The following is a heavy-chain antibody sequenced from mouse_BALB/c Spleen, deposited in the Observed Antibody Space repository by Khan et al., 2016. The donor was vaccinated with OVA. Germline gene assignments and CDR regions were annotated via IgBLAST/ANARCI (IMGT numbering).Heavy chain of an antibody. V-gene: IGHV3-2*02. Sequence: EVQLQESGPGLVKPSQSLSLTCTVTGYSITSDYAWNWIRQFPGNKLEWMGYISYSGSTSYNPSLKSRISITRDTSKNKFFLQLNSVTTGDTATYYCARRAYYANWYFDVWGAGTTVTVSS. CDR3: ARRAYYANWYFDV. D-gene: IGHD1-1*02. CDR1: GYSITSDYA. CDR2: ISYSGST. J-gene: IGHJ1*01.